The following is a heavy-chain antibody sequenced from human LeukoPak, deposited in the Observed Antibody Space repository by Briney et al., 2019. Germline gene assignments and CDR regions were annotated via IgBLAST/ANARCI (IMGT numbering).Heavy chain of an antibody. J-gene: IGHJ4*02. D-gene: IGHD6-13*01. V-gene: IGHV3-23*01. CDR2: ISSSGNT. CDR3: VKGRISEDGLDF. CDR1: GFTFSRSA. Sequence: GWSLRLSCAASGFTFSRSAMPWVRQTPGKGLDWVSSISSSGNTYYADSVKGRFTISRDNSKNMLYLQMNSLRAEDTAVYYCVKGRISEDGLDFWGQGTLVTVSS.